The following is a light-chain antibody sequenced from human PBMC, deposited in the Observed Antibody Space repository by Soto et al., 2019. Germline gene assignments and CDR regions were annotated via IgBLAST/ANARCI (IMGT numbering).Light chain of an antibody. CDR1: QSIASY. CDR2: AAS. Sequence: DIQMTQAPSSLPASVGDRVTITCRASQSIASYLNWYQQRPGKAPHLLISAASTLQSGVPSRFSGSGSGTDFTLTITSLQAEDFATYYCQQSYNTPRTFGQGTKVEIK. J-gene: IGKJ1*01. V-gene: IGKV1-39*01. CDR3: QQSYNTPRT.